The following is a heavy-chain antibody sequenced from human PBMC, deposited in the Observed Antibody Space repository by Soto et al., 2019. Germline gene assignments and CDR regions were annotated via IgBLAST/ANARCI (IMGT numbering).Heavy chain of an antibody. V-gene: IGHV3-21*01. D-gene: IGHD2-21*02. CDR2: ISSSRSYI. J-gene: IGHJ5*02. CDR3: ARDQLSMAYCGGDCYWWFDP. Sequence: EVQLVESGGGLVKPGGSLRLSCAASGFTFSSYSMNWVRQAPGKGLEWVSSISSSRSYIYYADSVKGRFTISRDNAKNSLYLQRHSLRAEDTAVYYCARDQLSMAYCGGDCYWWFDPWGQGTLVTVSS. CDR1: GFTFSSYS.